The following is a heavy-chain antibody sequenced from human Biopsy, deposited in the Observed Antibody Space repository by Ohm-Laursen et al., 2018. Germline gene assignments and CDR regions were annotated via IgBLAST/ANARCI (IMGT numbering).Heavy chain of an antibody. Sequence: GTLSLTCAVYGESFHGYYWSWIRQTPGKGLEWIGEINHSGRTNYNPSLKSRVTISVDTSKNQFFLKVRSVTAADTAVYYCVRGVDYYDPYHYYALDVWGQGTTVTVSS. J-gene: IGHJ6*02. CDR1: GESFHGYY. CDR2: INHSGRT. CDR3: VRGVDYYDPYHYYALDV. V-gene: IGHV4-34*01. D-gene: IGHD3-22*01.